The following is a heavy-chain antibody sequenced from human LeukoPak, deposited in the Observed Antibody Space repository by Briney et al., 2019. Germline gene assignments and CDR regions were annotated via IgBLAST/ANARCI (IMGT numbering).Heavy chain of an antibody. J-gene: IGHJ3*02. CDR3: ARANDFWNGPDAFDI. CDR2: IYHSGAT. D-gene: IGHD3-3*01. V-gene: IGHV4-38-2*02. CDR1: GHSIINSYY. Sequence: SETLSLTCTVSGHSIINSYYWGWIRQPPGKGLEWIGSIYHSGATYYNPSLKSRVTISVDMSKNQFSLKLNSVTAADTAVYYRARANDFWNGPDAFDIWGQGTMVTVSS.